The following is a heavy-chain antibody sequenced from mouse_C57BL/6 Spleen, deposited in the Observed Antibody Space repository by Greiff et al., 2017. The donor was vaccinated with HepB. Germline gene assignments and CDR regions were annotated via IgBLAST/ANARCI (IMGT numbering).Heavy chain of an antibody. Sequence: QVQLQQSGAELVKPGASVKISCKASGYAFSSYWMNWVKQRPGKGLEWIGQIYPGDGDTNYNGKFKGKATLTADKSSSTAYMQLSSLTSEDSAVYFCARRGDGYSYYFDYWGQGTTLTVSS. D-gene: IGHD2-3*01. CDR3: ARRGDGYSYYFDY. J-gene: IGHJ2*01. CDR2: IYPGDGDT. CDR1: GYAFSSYW. V-gene: IGHV1-80*01.